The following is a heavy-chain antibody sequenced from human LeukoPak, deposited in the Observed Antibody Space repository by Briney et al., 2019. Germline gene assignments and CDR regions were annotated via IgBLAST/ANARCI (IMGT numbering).Heavy chain of an antibody. V-gene: IGHV3-23*01. J-gene: IGHJ4*02. CDR3: AIPRGGSGWHFDY. CDR1: GFTFNTYA. D-gene: IGHD6-19*01. CDR2: ISGDGVIT. Sequence: GSLRLSCRGSGFTFNTYAMSWFRQIPGKGLEWVSAISGDGVITYYTDSVKGRFIISRDNSRDTLHLQMNSLRAEDTAVYYCAIPRGGSGWHFDYWGQGTLVTVSS.